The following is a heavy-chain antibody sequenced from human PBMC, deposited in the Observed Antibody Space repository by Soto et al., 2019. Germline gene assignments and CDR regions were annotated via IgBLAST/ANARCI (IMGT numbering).Heavy chain of an antibody. Sequence: QVQLVQSGAEVKHPGASVRVSCKASGNTHTIYFIHWLRQAPGQGLEWMGWINSVSGGTNYAPRFRGRVSMTRDTSSATAFMDLSGLRSDDTAVYYCARGGSYYAHWGQGTLVTVSS. V-gene: IGHV1-2*02. CDR1: GNTHTIYF. CDR3: ARGGSYYAH. J-gene: IGHJ4*02. CDR2: INSVSGGT. D-gene: IGHD3-16*01.